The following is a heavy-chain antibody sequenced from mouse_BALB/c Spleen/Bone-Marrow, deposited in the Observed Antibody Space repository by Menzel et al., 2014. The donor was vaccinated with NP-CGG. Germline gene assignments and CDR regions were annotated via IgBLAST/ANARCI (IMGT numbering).Heavy chain of an antibody. CDR2: INPSTGYT. V-gene: IGHV1-4*01. Sequence: QVQLQQSGAELAKPGASVKMSCKASGYTFTSYRMHWVKQRPGQGLEWIGYINPSTGYTDYNQKFNDKATLTADKSSSTAYMQLSSLTSKDSAVYYCARGNPLYAMDYWGQGTSVTVSS. J-gene: IGHJ4*01. CDR1: GYTFTSYR. CDR3: ARGNPLYAMDY. D-gene: IGHD2-1*01.